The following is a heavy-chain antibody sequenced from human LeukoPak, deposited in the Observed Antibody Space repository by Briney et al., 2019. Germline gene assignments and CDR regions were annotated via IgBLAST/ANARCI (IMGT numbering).Heavy chain of an antibody. CDR1: GFTFHDHA. Sequence: VRSLRLSCEASGFTFHDHAMHCGRQAPGHGLEAVSGLGWDGASIGYADSVKGRFTISRDNAKKCLYLQMNSLGVEDTALYYCARDDAFDLWGQGTMVTVSS. CDR3: ARDDAFDL. J-gene: IGHJ3*01. CDR2: LGWDGASI. V-gene: IGHV3-9*01.